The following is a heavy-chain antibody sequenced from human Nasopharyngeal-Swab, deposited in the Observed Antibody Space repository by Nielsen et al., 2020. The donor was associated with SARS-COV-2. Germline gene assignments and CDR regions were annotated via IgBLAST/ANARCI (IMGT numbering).Heavy chain of an antibody. J-gene: IGHJ4*02. Sequence: GESLKISCQASGFSFNDYWIAWVRQMPGKALEWLGTIYPRDSDTRYSPSFRGQVTISADKSITTAYLQWSSLKASDTATFYCARLRDGYSNTGFDYSGPGTVVIVSS. CDR1: GFSFNDYW. CDR3: ARLRDGYSNTGFDY. D-gene: IGHD5-24*01. CDR2: IYPRDSDT. V-gene: IGHV5-51*01.